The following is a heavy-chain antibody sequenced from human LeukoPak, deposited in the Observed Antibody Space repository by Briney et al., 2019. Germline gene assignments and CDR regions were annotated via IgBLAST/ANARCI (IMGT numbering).Heavy chain of an antibody. CDR1: GYTLTELS. Sequence: ASVKVSCKVSGYTLTELSMHWVRQAPGKGIEWMGGFDPEDGETIYAQKFQGRVTMTEDTSTDTAYMELSSLRSEDTAVYYCATVNTIFSLSAFDIWGQGTMVTVSS. CDR2: FDPEDGET. D-gene: IGHD3-9*01. V-gene: IGHV1-24*01. CDR3: ATVNTIFSLSAFDI. J-gene: IGHJ3*02.